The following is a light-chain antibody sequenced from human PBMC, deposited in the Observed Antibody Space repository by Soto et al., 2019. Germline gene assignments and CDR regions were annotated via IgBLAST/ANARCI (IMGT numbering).Light chain of an antibody. J-gene: IGKJ2*01. V-gene: IGKV3D-11*01. CDR1: QGISDY. Sequence: EVMLTQSPATLSLSLGERATLSCRASQGISDYLAWYQQKPGQAPRLLIYEASKRATGIPARFSGSGSGTDFTLTISSLEPEDFAVYYCQQSYTFGQGTKLEIK. CDR3: QQSYT. CDR2: EAS.